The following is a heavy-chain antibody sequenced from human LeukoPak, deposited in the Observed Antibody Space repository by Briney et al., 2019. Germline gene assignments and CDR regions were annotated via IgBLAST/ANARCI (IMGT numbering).Heavy chain of an antibody. V-gene: IGHV3-21*06. CDR3: AREGVGATTAYFDY. J-gene: IGHJ4*02. Sequence: GGSLRLSCAASGFTFSSYSMNWDRQATGKGLEWVSTISSSSSYIYYADSVKGRFTISRDNAKNSLYLEMNSLRAEDTAVYYCAREGVGATTAYFDYWGQGTLVTVSS. D-gene: IGHD1-26*01. CDR1: GFTFSSYS. CDR2: ISSSSSYI.